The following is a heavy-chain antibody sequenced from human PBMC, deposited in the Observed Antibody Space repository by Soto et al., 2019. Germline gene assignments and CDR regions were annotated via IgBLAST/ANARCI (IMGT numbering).Heavy chain of an antibody. CDR1: GGSITRGGYY. J-gene: IGHJ5*02. Sequence: TLSLTCTVSGGSITRGGYYWSWIRQHPGKGLEWIGYIYNSGTTYYNPSLKSRVTISVDTSKDQFSLKLTSVTAADTAVYYCARDPAPWGQGTLVTVSS. CDR3: ARDPAP. V-gene: IGHV4-31*03. CDR2: IYNSGTT.